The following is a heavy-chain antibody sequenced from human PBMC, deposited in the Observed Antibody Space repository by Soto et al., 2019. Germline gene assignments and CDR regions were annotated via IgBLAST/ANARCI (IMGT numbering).Heavy chain of an antibody. CDR1: GGSISSYY. V-gene: IGHV4-59*08. J-gene: IGHJ4*02. Sequence: SETLSLTCSVSGGSISSYYWTWIRQPPGKGLEWIGYIYDRGNTNYNPSLQSRVTISVDTSKNQFSLHLSSVTDADTAVYYCAVSGKQRVRPAFWGQGTSVPVSS. CDR3: AVSGKQRVRPAF. CDR2: IYDRGNT. D-gene: IGHD3-10*01.